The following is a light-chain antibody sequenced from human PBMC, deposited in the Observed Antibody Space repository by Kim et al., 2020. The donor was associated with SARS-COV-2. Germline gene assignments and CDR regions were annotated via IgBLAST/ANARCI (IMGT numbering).Light chain of an antibody. V-gene: IGLV2-23*02. J-gene: IGLJ2*01. Sequence: QSASVSGSPGQSITISCTGTSSDVGSYNLVSWYQQHPGKAPKLMIYEVSKRPSGVSNRFSGSKSGNTASLTISGLQAEDEADYYCCSYAGSSTLFGGGTQLTVL. CDR3: CSYAGSSTL. CDR2: EVS. CDR1: SSDVGSYNL.